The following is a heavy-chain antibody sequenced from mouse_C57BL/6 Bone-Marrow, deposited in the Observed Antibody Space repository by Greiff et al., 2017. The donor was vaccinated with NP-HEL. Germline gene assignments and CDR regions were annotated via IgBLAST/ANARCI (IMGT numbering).Heavy chain of an antibody. D-gene: IGHD2-2*01. Sequence: EVQVVESGGDLVKPGGSLKLSCAASGFTFSSYGMSWVRQTPDKRLEWVATISSGGSYTYYPDSVKGRFTISRDNAKNTLYLQMSSLKSEYTAMYYCAGWLPWYFDVWGTGTTVTVSS. CDR2: ISSGGSYT. J-gene: IGHJ1*03. CDR1: GFTFSSYG. V-gene: IGHV5-6*01. CDR3: AGWLPWYFDV.